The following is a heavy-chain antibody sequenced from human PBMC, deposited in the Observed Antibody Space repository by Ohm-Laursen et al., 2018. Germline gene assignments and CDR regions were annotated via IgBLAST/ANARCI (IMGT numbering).Heavy chain of an antibody. V-gene: IGHV3-21*01. CDR3: ARARRLYYDSSGPTGDFDY. J-gene: IGHJ4*02. Sequence: SLRLSCSASGFTFSSYSMNWVRQAPGKGLEWVSSISSSSSYIYYADSVKGRFTISRDNAKNSLYLQMNSLRAEDTAVYYCARARRLYYDSSGPTGDFDYWGQGTLVTVSS. CDR1: GFTFSSYS. CDR2: ISSSSSYI. D-gene: IGHD3-22*01.